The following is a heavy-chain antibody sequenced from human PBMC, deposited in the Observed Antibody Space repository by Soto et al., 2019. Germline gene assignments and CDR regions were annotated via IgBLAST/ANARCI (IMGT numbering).Heavy chain of an antibody. V-gene: IGHV4-34*01. Sequence: SETLSLTCAVYGGSFSGYYWSWIRQPPGKGLEWIGEINHSGSTNYNPSLKSRVTISVDTSKNQFSLKLSSVTAADTAVYYCASTPYSSSWYTIHMYCYMDVWGKGTTVTGSS. J-gene: IGHJ6*03. CDR2: INHSGST. CDR3: ASTPYSSSWYTIHMYCYMDV. D-gene: IGHD6-13*01. CDR1: GGSFSGYY.